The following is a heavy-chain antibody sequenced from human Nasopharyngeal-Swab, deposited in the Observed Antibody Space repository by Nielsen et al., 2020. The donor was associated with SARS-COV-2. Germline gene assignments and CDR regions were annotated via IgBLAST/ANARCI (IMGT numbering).Heavy chain of an antibody. D-gene: IGHD3-22*01. CDR3: ARDYYYDSSVFDY. CDR2: INHSGST. J-gene: IGHJ4*02. Sequence: WIRQPPGKGLEWIGEINHSGSTNYNPCLKSRVTISVDTSKNQFSLKLSSVTAADTAVYYCARDYYYDSSVFDYWGQGTLVTVSS. V-gene: IGHV4-34*01.